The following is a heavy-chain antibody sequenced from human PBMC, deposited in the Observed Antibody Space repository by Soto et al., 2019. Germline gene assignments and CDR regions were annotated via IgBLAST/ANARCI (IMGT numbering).Heavy chain of an antibody. CDR1: GFTFRNYA. V-gene: IGHV3-23*01. Sequence: EVQLLESGGGLVQPGGSLRLSCAASGFTFRNYAMSWVRQAPGKGLEWVSAISTSGGDTYYADSVNGRFTISRDNSKNTLYLHMTSLTAEDTAVYHCARQLGYCSDGTCYFDYWGQGTEVTVSS. J-gene: IGHJ4*02. CDR3: ARQLGYCSDGTCYFDY. D-gene: IGHD2-15*01. CDR2: ISTSGGDT.